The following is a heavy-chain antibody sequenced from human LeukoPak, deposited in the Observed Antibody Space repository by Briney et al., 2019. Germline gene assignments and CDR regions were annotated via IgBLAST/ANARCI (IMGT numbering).Heavy chain of an antibody. CDR2: IYYSGST. D-gene: IGHD3-10*01. Sequence: SETLSLTCTVSGGSISSYYWSWIRQPPGKVLEWFGYIYYSGSTNYNPSLKSRVTISVDTSKNQFSLKLSSVTAADSAVYYCARLGELLYYYFDYWGQGTLVTVSS. CDR1: GGSISSYY. J-gene: IGHJ4*02. CDR3: ARLGELLYYYFDY. V-gene: IGHV4-59*01.